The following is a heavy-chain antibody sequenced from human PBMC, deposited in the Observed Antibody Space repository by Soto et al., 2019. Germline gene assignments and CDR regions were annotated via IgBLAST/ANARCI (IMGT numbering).Heavy chain of an antibody. V-gene: IGHV3-23*01. CDR2: ISGSGGST. CDR3: AKDQGSDSSGWYYYYYGMDV. D-gene: IGHD6-19*01. Sequence: PGGSLRLSCAASGFTFSSYAMSWVRQAPGKGLEWVSAISGSGGSTYYADSVKGRFTISRDNSKNTLYLQMNSLRAEDTAVYYCAKDQGSDSSGWYYYYYGMDVWGQGTTVTVS. CDR1: GFTFSSYA. J-gene: IGHJ6*02.